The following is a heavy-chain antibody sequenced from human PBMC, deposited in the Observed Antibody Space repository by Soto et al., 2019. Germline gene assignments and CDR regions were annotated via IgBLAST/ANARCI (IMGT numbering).Heavy chain of an antibody. V-gene: IGHV3-33*01. CDR2: IWYDGSKT. Sequence: QVQLVESGGGVVQPGRSLRLSCTPSGFSFSSYGMHWVRQAPGKGLEWVAVIWYDGSKTYYADSVKGRFTISRDNPNNTLYLQMKSLRAEDTAVYYCARDPYGYFYGMDVWGQGTTVTVSS. CDR3: ARDPYGYFYGMDV. J-gene: IGHJ6*02. D-gene: IGHD2-2*03. CDR1: GFSFSSYG.